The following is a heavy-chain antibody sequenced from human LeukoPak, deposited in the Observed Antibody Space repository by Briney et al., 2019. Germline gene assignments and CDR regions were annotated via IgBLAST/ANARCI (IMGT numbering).Heavy chain of an antibody. D-gene: IGHD5-18*01. CDR2: INPSGGST. V-gene: IGHV1-46*01. Sequence: ASVKVSCKASGYTFTNYYMHWVRQAPGQGPEWMGVINPSGGSTSYAQKFQDRVTMTRDTSTSTVFMELSSLRSEDTAVYYCARALVYSYGYDYWGQGTLVTVSS. CDR3: ARALVYSYGYDY. J-gene: IGHJ4*02. CDR1: GYTFTNYY.